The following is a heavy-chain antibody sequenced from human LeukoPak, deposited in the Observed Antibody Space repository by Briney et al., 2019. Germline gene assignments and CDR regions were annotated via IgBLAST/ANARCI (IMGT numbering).Heavy chain of an antibody. CDR2: IGASGGST. CDR3: AKAEGYDILTGLDY. D-gene: IGHD3-9*01. CDR1: GFTFSSYA. V-gene: IGHV3-23*01. Sequence: GGSLRLSCATSGFTFSSYAMSWVRQAPGKGLDWTSGIGASGGSTYYADSVKGRFTISRDNSKNTLYLQMNSLRTEDTAVYYCAKAEGYDILTGLDYWGQGTLVTVSS. J-gene: IGHJ4*02.